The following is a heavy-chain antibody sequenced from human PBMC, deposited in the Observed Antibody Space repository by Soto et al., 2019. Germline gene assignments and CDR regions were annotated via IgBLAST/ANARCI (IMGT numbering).Heavy chain of an antibody. CDR2: INHSGSN. CDR1: GGSFSTYY. J-gene: IGHJ3*02. V-gene: IGHV4-34*01. D-gene: IGHD3-9*01. CDR3: ARGGSNDWQVAFDI. Sequence: QLQQWGAGLLKPSETLSLTCVVSGGSFSTYYYNWIRQSPGKGLEWIGEINHSGSNNYSPSLKSRVTMSLDTSKSQFSLNLTSVTAADTAVYYCARGGSNDWQVAFDIWGQGTMVTVSS.